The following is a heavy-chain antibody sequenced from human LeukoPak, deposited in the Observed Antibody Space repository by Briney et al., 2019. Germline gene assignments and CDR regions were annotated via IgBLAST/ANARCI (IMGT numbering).Heavy chain of an antibody. CDR1: GGLFNGHY. J-gene: IGHJ4*02. CDR2: INHAEIT. V-gene: IGHV4-34*01. D-gene: IGHD6-6*01. Sequence: SETLSLTCAVYGGLFNGHYRTWIRQSPEKGLEWIGEINHAEITHLNPSLKNRVTLSVDASMNQFSLNLTSVTAADTAVYYCARAMSIAARLQTIFDYWGQGTLVTVSS. CDR3: ARAMSIAARLQTIFDY.